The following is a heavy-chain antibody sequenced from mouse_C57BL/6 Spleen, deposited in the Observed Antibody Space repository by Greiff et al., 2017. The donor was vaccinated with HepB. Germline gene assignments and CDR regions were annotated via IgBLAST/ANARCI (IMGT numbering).Heavy chain of an antibody. J-gene: IGHJ2*01. V-gene: IGHV1-82*01. CDR1: GYAFSSSW. CDR2: IYPGDGDT. CDR3: ARDCYYGYFDY. D-gene: IGHD2-3*01. Sequence: VQLQQSGPELVKPGASVKISCKASGYAFSSSWMNWVKQRPGKGLEWIGRIYPGDGDTNYNGKFKGTATLTADKSSSTAYMQLRSLTSEDSAFYFCARDCYYGYFDYWGQGTTLTVSS.